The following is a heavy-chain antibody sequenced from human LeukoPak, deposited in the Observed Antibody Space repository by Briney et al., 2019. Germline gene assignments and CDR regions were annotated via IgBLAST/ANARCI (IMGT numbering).Heavy chain of an antibody. D-gene: IGHD4-23*01. Sequence: SETLSLTCTVSGGSISSSSYYWGWIRQPPGKGLEWIGYIYYSGSTNYNPSLKSRVTLSVDTSKNQFSLKLSSVTAADTAVYYCARDQGGYGGDFDYWGQGTLVTVSS. CDR3: ARDQGGYGGDFDY. CDR2: IYYSGST. CDR1: GGSISSSSYY. V-gene: IGHV4-61*01. J-gene: IGHJ4*02.